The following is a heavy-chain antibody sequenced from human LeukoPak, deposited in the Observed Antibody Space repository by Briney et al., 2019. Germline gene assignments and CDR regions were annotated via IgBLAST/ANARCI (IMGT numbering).Heavy chain of an antibody. J-gene: IGHJ4*02. Sequence: PGGSLRLSCAASGFIFDDNTMHWVRQAPGQGLEWVSLITWDGGSTHYADSVKGRFTISRDNSKNSLYLQMNSLRSEDTALYYCAKGIGYFDHWGQGTPVTVSS. V-gene: IGHV3-43*01. CDR3: AKGIGYFDH. CDR1: GFIFDDNT. CDR2: ITWDGGST.